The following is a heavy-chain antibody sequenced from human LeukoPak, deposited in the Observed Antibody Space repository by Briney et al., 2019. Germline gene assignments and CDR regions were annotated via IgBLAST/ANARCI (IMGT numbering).Heavy chain of an antibody. CDR2: INPNSGGT. V-gene: IGHV1-2*02. J-gene: IGHJ4*02. CDR1: GYTFTGYY. CDR3: ARDSYSSSPTGYFDY. Sequence: GASVRVSCKASGYTFTGYYMHWVRQAPGQGLEWMRWINPNSGGTNYAQKFQGRVTMTRDTSISTAYMELSRLRSDDTAVYYCARDSYSSSPTGYFDYWGQGTLVTVSS. D-gene: IGHD6-6*01.